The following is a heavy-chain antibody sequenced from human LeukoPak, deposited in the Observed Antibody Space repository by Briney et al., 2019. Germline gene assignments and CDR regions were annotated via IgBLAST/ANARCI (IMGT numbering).Heavy chain of an antibody. CDR1: GYTFTSYY. J-gene: IGHJ3*02. CDR3: ARATDYYDSSGPRGAFDI. D-gene: IGHD3-22*01. V-gene: IGHV1-46*01. CDR2: VNPSGGST. Sequence: ASVKVSCKASGYTFTSYYMHWVRQAPGQGLEWMRIVNPSGGSTSYAQKFQGRVTMTRDTSTSTVYMELSSLRSEDTAVYYCARATDYYDSSGPRGAFDIWGQGTMVTVSS.